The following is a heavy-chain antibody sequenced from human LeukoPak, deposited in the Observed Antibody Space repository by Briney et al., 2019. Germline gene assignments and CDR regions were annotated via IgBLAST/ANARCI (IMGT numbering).Heavy chain of an antibody. CDR2: IIPIFGTA. D-gene: IGHD3-22*01. CDR1: GGTLSSYA. CDR3: ARSYYDSSGYYRFYYFDY. Sequence: SVKVSCKASGGTLSSYAISWVRQAPGQGLEWMGRIIPIFGTANYAQKFQGRVTITTDESTSTAYMELSSLRPEDTAVYYCARSYYDSSGYYRFYYFDYWGQGTLVTVSS. J-gene: IGHJ4*02. V-gene: IGHV1-69*05.